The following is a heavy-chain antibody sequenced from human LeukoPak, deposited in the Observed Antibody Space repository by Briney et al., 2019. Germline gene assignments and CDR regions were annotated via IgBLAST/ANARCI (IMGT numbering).Heavy chain of an antibody. Sequence: PGGSLRLSCAASGFIFSDYAVHWVRQRPGKGLEGVALISYDGNKQYYADSVKGRFTISRDDSKRMVFLEMSSLGVEDTAVYYCVHDVYSYRYYKYGAFDFWGQGTLVSVSS. CDR3: VHDVYSYRYYKYGAFDF. D-gene: IGHD1-26*01. J-gene: IGHJ4*02. CDR2: ISYDGNKQ. V-gene: IGHV3-30*03. CDR1: GFIFSDYA.